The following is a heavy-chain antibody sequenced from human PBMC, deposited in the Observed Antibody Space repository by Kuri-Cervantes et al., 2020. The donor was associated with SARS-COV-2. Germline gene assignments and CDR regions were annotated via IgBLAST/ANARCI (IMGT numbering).Heavy chain of an antibody. V-gene: IGHV3-21*01. CDR3: ARGGLGGQLVDGMDV. CDR1: GFTFSSYS. Sequence: GGSLRLSCAASGFTFSSYSTNWARQAPGKGLEWVSSISSSSSYIYYADSVKGRFTISRDNAKNSLYLQMNSLRAEDTAVYYCARGGLGGQLVDGMDVWGQGTTVTVSS. D-gene: IGHD6-6*01. J-gene: IGHJ6*02. CDR2: ISSSSSYI.